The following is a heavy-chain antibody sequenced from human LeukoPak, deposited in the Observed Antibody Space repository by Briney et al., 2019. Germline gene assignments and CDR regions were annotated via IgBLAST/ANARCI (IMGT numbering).Heavy chain of an antibody. CDR3: ARVLPVPYLLDS. D-gene: IGHD3-10*02. V-gene: IGHV4-38-2*02. CDR1: GRSTTRGYY. CDR2: FFQSEKS. Sequence: SETLSLTCRISGRSTTRGYYWAWFRPSPGKGPEWIATFFQSEKSFYNASLESRVIMSLDTSKTQFSLNLTSVTAADTAVYYCARVLPVPYLLDSWGQGTHVTVSS. J-gene: IGHJ4*02.